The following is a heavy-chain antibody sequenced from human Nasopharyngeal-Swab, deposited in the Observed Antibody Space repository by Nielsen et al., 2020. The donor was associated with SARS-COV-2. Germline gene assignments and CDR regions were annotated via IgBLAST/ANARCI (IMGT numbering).Heavy chain of an antibody. CDR3: ARGADSSGYSMYYFDY. J-gene: IGHJ4*02. V-gene: IGHV4-59*01. Sequence: GSLRLSCTVSGGSISSYYWSWIRQPPGKGLEWIGYIYYSGSTNYNPSLKSRVTIPVDTSKNQFSLKLSSVTAADTAVYYCARGADSSGYSMYYFDYWGQGTLVTVSS. D-gene: IGHD3-22*01. CDR2: IYYSGST. CDR1: GGSISSYY.